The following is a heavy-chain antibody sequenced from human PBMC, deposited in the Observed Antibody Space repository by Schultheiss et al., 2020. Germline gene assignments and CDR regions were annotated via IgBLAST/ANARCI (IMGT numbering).Heavy chain of an antibody. CDR2: IYPGDSDT. V-gene: IGHV5-51*01. CDR3: ARHMGTAFDY. Sequence: GGSLRLSCKGSGYSFTSYWIGWVRQMPGKGLEWMGIIYPGDSDTRYSPFFQGQVTISADKSISTAYLQWSSLKASDTAMYYCARHMGTAFDYWGQGTLVNVSS. D-gene: IGHD1-7*01. J-gene: IGHJ4*02. CDR1: GYSFTSYW.